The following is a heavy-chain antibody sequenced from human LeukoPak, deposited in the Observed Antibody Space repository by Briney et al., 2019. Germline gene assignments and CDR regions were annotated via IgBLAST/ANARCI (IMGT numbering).Heavy chain of an antibody. CDR1: GFTFVTYA. V-gene: IGHV3-23*01. CDR3: AKECCGSGSYPFDY. D-gene: IGHD3-10*01. Sequence: GGSLRLSCVASGFTFVTYAMNWVRQASGKGLEWVSGISGSGGSTDYADFVKGRFTISRDNSRNTVYLQMNSLRAEDTALYYCAKECCGSGSYPFDYWGQGTLVTVPS. CDR2: ISGSGGST. J-gene: IGHJ4*02.